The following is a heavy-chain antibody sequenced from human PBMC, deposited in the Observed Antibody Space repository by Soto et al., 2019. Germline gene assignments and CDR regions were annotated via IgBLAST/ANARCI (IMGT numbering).Heavy chain of an antibody. CDR2: IYYSGST. J-gene: IGHJ4*02. V-gene: IGHV4-59*08. Sequence: PSETLSLTCTVAGGYINSYYWSWKRQPPGKGLEWIGYIYYSGSTNYNPSLKSRLTISVDTSKNQFSLKLSSVTAADTAVYYCARSDHYYYDSSGYWDYWGQGTLVTVSS. CDR3: ARSDHYYYDSSGYWDY. CDR1: GGYINSYY. D-gene: IGHD3-22*01.